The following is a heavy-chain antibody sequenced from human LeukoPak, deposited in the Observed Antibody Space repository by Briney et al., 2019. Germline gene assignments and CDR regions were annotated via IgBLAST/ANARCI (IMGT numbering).Heavy chain of an antibody. Sequence: PSETLSLTCTVSGGSISTTDRYWGWVRQPPGKDLEWIGSIFNSGSTYYNPSLKSRVTISVDTSKNQFSLKLSSVTAADTAVYYCAGAPHYYYMDVWGKGTTVTISS. CDR1: GGSISTTDRY. CDR2: IFNSGST. V-gene: IGHV4-39*01. J-gene: IGHJ6*03. CDR3: AGAPHYYYMDV.